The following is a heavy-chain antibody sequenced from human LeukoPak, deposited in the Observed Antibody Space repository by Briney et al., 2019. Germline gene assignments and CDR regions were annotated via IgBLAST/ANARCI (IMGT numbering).Heavy chain of an antibody. CDR1: GDSISGFY. D-gene: IGHD2-8*01. J-gene: IGHJ5*01. V-gene: IGHV4-59*12. Sequence: SETVSLTCTVSGDSISGFYWNWIRQSPEKGLEWIAVTHYSGTTNYNPSLKSRVTISIDTSRQQFFLKLSSVTAADTAVYYCVLAPNSNWFDFWGQGTRVTVSS. CDR2: THYSGTT. CDR3: VLAPNSNWFDF.